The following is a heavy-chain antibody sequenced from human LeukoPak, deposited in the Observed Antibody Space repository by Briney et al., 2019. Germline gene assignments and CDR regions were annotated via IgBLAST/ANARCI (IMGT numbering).Heavy chain of an antibody. D-gene: IGHD3-22*01. Sequence: PSETLSLTCTVSGGSISSYYWSWIRQPAGKGLEWIGRIYTSGSTNYNLSLKSRVTMSVDTSKNQFSLKLSSVTAADTAVYYCARDTRVYDSSGYYWDYFDYWGQGTLVTVSS. CDR1: GGSISSYY. CDR2: IYTSGST. CDR3: ARDTRVYDSSGYYWDYFDY. V-gene: IGHV4-4*07. J-gene: IGHJ4*02.